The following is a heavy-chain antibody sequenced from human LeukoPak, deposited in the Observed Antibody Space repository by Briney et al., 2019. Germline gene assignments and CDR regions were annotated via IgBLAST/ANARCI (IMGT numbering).Heavy chain of an antibody. V-gene: IGHV4-59*01. CDR3: GRSTGSTMFIDY. Sequence: SETLSLTCTVSGGSISPYYWSWIRQPPGKGLEWLGYIYYSGNTEYKPSLKSRVAMSVDTSKNQFSLRLSSVTAADTAVYYCGRSTGSTMFIDYWGQGTLVTVSS. J-gene: IGHJ4*02. CDR1: GGSISPYY. CDR2: IYYSGNT. D-gene: IGHD3-10*02.